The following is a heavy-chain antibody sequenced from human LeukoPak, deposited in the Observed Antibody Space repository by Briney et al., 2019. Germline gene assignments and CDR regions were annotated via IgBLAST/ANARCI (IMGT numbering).Heavy chain of an antibody. CDR2: INHSGST. D-gene: IGHD4-23*01. V-gene: IGHV4-34*01. J-gene: IGHJ3*02. CDR1: SGSFSGYY. Sequence: SETLSLTCAVYSGSFSGYYWSWIRQPPGKGLEWIGEINHSGSTNYNPSLKSRVTISVDTSKNQFSLKLSSVTAADTAVYYCARTTVVTPSAFDIWGQGTMVTVSS. CDR3: ARTTVVTPSAFDI.